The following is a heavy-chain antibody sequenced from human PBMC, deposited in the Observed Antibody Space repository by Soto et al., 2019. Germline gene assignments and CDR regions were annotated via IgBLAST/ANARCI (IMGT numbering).Heavy chain of an antibody. CDR2: IYPGDSDT. D-gene: IGHD3-22*01. Sequence: PGESLKICCKGSGYTFTDYWIGWVRQLPGKGLEWMGIIYPGDSDTRYSPSFQGHVTITVDKSTSTAYLQWNTLKASDTAMYYCARQPSYYYDSSFETRDAFDVWGQGTLVTVSS. CDR3: ARQPSYYYDSSFETRDAFDV. J-gene: IGHJ3*01. V-gene: IGHV5-51*01. CDR1: GYTFTDYW.